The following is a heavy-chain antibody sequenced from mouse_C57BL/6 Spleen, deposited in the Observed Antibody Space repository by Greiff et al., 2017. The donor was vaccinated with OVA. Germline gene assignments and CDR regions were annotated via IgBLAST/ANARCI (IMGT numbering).Heavy chain of an antibody. J-gene: IGHJ2*01. CDR3: ARLRDGGYYFDY. V-gene: IGHV5-17*01. Sequence: EVKLMESGGGLVKPGGSLKLSCAASGFTFSDYGMHWVRQAPEKGLEWVAYISSGSSTIYYADTVKGRFTISRDNAKNTLFLQMTSLRSEDTAMYYCARLRDGGYYFDYWGQGTTLTVSS. D-gene: IGHD3-3*01. CDR2: ISSGSSTI. CDR1: GFTFSDYG.